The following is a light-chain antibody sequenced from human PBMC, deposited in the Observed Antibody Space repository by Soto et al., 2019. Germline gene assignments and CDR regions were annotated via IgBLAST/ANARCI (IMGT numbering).Light chain of an antibody. CDR2: DAS. V-gene: IGKV1-5*01. CDR3: QQYNSYSQA. CDR1: QSISSW. Sequence: DIQMTQSPSTLPASLGDRVTITCRASQSISSWLAWYQQKPGKAARLLIYDASSLEKGVPSRVSGSGSETEFTLTISSLQPDDFATYYCQQYNSYSQAFGQGTKVEVK. J-gene: IGKJ1*01.